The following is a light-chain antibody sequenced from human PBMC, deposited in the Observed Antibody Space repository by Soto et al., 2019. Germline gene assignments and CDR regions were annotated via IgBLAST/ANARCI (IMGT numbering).Light chain of an antibody. CDR1: SSDVGGYNY. J-gene: IGLJ2*01. CDR3: SSYAGSNIVV. CDR2: EVS. V-gene: IGLV2-8*01. Sequence: QSALTQPPSASGSPGQSVTISCTGTSSDVGGYNYVSWYQQHPGKAPKLMIYEVSKRPSGVPDRFSGSKSVNTDSLTVSGLQAEDEADYYCSSYAGSNIVVFGGGTKRTVL.